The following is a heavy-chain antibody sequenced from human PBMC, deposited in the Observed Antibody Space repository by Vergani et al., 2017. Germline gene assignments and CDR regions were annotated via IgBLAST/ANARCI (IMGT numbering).Heavy chain of an antibody. J-gene: IGHJ4*02. CDR3: TRHVPCGDGACLRFDH. Sequence: EVQLVQSGAEVKKPGESLKISCQGSGYSITNYWIAWVRQRPGKGLEWMGIIYAGDSDVRYSPSFQGQVTMSVDKSLSTAYLQWSSLKASDTATYYCTRHVPCGDGACLRFDHWGQGTPVTVSS. CDR2: IYAGDSDV. V-gene: IGHV5-51*01. CDR1: GYSITNYW. D-gene: IGHD3-10*01.